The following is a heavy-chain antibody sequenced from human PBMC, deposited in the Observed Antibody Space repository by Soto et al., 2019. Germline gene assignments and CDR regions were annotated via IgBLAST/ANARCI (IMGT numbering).Heavy chain of an antibody. V-gene: IGHV4-34*01. D-gene: IGHD3-3*01. J-gene: IGHJ4*02. Sequence: PSETLSLTCAVYGGSFSGYYWSWIRQPPGKGLDWIGEINHSGSTNYNPSLKSRVTISVDTSKNQFSLKLSSVTAADTAVYYFARVLRTGLRFLEWLPYYFDYWGQGTLVTVSS. CDR2: INHSGST. CDR1: GGSFSGYY. CDR3: ARVLRTGLRFLEWLPYYFDY.